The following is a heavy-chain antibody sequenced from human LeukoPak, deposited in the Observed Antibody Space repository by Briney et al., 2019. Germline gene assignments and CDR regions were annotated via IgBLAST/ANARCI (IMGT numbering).Heavy chain of an antibody. CDR1: GFTFSSYP. CDR2: ISSNGGRT. CDR3: ARESTRVMITFGGAVPGKYFDY. D-gene: IGHD3-16*01. V-gene: IGHV3-23*01. Sequence: PGGSLRLSCAASGFTFSSYPMSWVRQAPGKGLEWLSSISSNGGRTYYADSVKGRFTISRDNSNNTLYLQMNSLRVEDTAVYYCARESTRVMITFGGAVPGKYFDYWGQGTLVTVSS. J-gene: IGHJ4*02.